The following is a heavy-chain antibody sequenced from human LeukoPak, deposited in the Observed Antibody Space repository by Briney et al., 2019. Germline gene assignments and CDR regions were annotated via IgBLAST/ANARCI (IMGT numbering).Heavy chain of an antibody. V-gene: IGHV4-4*07. CDR2: IYTSGST. D-gene: IGHD2-2*02. CDR1: GGSISSYY. CDR3: AREYCSSTSCYRRTLYY. J-gene: IGHJ4*02. Sequence: SETLSLTCTVSGGSISSYYWSWIRQPAGKGLEWIGRIYTSGSTNYNPSLKSRVTISVDTSKNQFSLKLSSVTAADTAVYYCAREYCSSTSCYRRTLYYWGQGTLVTVSS.